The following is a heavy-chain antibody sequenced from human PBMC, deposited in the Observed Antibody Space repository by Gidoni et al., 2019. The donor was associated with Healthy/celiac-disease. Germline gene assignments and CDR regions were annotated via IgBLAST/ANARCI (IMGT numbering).Heavy chain of an antibody. Sequence: EVQLVASGGGVVRPGGSLRPVCPASGFTVADYGLSWVRQAPGKGLEWVSGINWNGGSTGYADYVKGRFTISRDNAKKSMYLQMNSLGAEDTALYYCARGLGIAVAEGYYFDYWGQGTLVTVSS. J-gene: IGHJ4*02. V-gene: IGHV3-20*04. CDR3: ARGLGIAVAEGYYFDY. D-gene: IGHD6-19*01. CDR2: INWNGGST. CDR1: GFTVADYG.